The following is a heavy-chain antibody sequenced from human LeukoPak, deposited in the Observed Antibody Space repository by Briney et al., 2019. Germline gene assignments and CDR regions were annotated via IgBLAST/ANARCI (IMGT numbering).Heavy chain of an antibody. Sequence: GGSLRLSCAASGFTFDDYAMHWVRQAPGKGLEWVSGISWNSGSIGYADSVKGRFTISRDNAKNSLYLQMNSLRAEDMALYYCAKDTTGSPYYYYMDVWGKGTTVTISS. D-gene: IGHD3-10*01. CDR3: AKDTTGSPYYYYMDV. CDR1: GFTFDDYA. J-gene: IGHJ6*03. V-gene: IGHV3-9*03. CDR2: ISWNSGSI.